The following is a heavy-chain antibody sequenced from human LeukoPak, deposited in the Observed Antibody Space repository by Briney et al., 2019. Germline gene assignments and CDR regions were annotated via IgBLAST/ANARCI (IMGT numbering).Heavy chain of an antibody. CDR3: ARDGRRYYYDSSGYPGMPYYFDY. J-gene: IGHJ4*02. Sequence: SETLSLTCAVSGGSISSGGYSWSWIRQPPGKGLEWIGEINHSGSTNYNPSLKSRVTISVDTSKNQFSLKLSSVTAADTAVYYCARDGRRYYYDSSGYPGMPYYFDYWGQGTLVTVSS. D-gene: IGHD3-22*01. V-gene: IGHV4-34*01. CDR1: GGSISSGGYS. CDR2: INHSGST.